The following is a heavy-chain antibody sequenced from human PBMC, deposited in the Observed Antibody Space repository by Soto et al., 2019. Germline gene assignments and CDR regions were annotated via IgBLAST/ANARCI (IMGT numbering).Heavy chain of an antibody. CDR2: ISYDGSNK. CDR1: GFTFSSYA. Sequence: QVQLVESGGGVVQPGRSLRLSCAASGFTFSSYAMHWVRQAPGKGLEWVAVISYDGSNKYYADSVKGRFTISRDNSKNXLYLQMNSLRAEDTAVYYCAREAAAAPLAYYGMDVWGQGTTVTVSS. V-gene: IGHV3-30-3*01. CDR3: AREAAAAPLAYYGMDV. D-gene: IGHD6-13*01. J-gene: IGHJ6*02.